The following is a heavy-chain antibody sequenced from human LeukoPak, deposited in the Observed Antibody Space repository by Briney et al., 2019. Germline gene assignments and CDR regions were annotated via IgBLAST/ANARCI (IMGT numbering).Heavy chain of an antibody. J-gene: IGHJ4*02. V-gene: IGHV4-39*01. CDR1: GGSISSSSYY. CDR3: ARQDIVVVPAAIYY. CDR2: IYYSGST. D-gene: IGHD2-2*02. Sequence: PSETLSLTCTVSGGSISSSSYYWGWIRQPPGKGLEWIGSIYYSGSTYYNPSLKSRVTISVDTSKNQFSLKLSSVTAADTAVYYCARQDIVVVPAAIYYWGQGTLVTVSS.